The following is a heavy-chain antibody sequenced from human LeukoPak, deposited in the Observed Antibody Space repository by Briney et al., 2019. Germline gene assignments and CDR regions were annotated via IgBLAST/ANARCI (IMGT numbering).Heavy chain of an antibody. CDR2: ISSSSSYI. J-gene: IGHJ3*01. D-gene: IGHD5-24*01. V-gene: IGHV3-21*01. Sequence: GGSLRLSCAASGFTFSSYSMNWVRQAPGKGLEWVSSISSSSSYIYYADSVKGRFTISRDNAKNSLYLQMNSLRAEDTAVYYCARDSVEMATIDWGQGTMVTVSS. CDR3: ARDSVEMATID. CDR1: GFTFSSYS.